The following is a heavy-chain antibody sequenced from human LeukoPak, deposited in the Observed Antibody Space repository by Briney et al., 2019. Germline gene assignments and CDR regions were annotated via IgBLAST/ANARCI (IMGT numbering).Heavy chain of an antibody. Sequence: ASVKVSCKASGYTFTGYYMHWVRQAPGQGLEWMGRINPNSGGTNYAQKFQGRVTMTRDTSISTAYMELSRLRSDDTAVYYCARVLKQQGSSALDIWGQGTMVTVSS. V-gene: IGHV1-2*06. CDR1: GYTFTGYY. D-gene: IGHD6-13*01. CDR2: INPNSGGT. CDR3: ARVLKQQGSSALDI. J-gene: IGHJ3*02.